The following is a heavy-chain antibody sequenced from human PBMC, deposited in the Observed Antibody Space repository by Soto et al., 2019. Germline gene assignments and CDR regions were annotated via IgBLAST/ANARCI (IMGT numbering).Heavy chain of an antibody. CDR1: GYSFTSYW. CDR2: IDPIDSYT. V-gene: IGHV5-10-1*01. J-gene: IGHJ5*02. CDR3: ARHPSIVVVEGDWFDP. D-gene: IGHD2-15*01. Sequence: LGESLKISFKCSGYSFTSYWSSWVRQMPGKVLEWMGRIDPIDSYTNYSPSFRGHVTISADKSISTAYLQWSSLKASDTAMYYCARHPSIVVVEGDWFDPWGQGTLVTVSS.